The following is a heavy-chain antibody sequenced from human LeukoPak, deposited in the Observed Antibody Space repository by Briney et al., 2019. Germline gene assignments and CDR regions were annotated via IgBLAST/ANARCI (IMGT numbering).Heavy chain of an antibody. CDR3: ASGVIIATAGSLDY. J-gene: IGHJ4*02. CDR2: IGSGSRYK. Sequence: GGALELSCATPGFTFRSYCMKWGRQAPGEGAEGGSCIGSGSRYKNYVDSVRGRFTISRDNAKNSLYLQMNSLRAEDTAVYFCASGVIIATAGSLDYWGQGTLVTVSS. CDR1: GFTFRSYC. V-gene: IGHV3-21*01. D-gene: IGHD6-13*01.